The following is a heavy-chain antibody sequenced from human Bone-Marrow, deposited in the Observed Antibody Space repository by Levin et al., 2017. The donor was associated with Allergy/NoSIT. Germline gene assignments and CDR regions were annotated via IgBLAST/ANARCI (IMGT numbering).Heavy chain of an antibody. CDR3: ARVDGYNLDY. D-gene: IGHD5-24*01. Sequence: GESLKISCKASGYRFTDYGVSWVRQAPGQGLEWVGWISGYNGDTNGVQNVQGRVTMTRDTSTGTAYMELRSLRSDDTAVYYCARVDGYNLDYWGQGTLVTVSS. V-gene: IGHV1-18*01. J-gene: IGHJ4*02. CDR2: ISGYNGDT. CDR1: GYRFTDYG.